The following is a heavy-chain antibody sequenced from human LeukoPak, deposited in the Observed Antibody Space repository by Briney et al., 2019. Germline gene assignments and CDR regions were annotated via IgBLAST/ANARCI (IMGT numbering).Heavy chain of an antibody. Sequence: ASVKVSCKASGYTFTDYYMHWVRQAPGQGLEWMGWINPNSGGTNYAQKFQGRVTMTRDTSISTAYMELSRLRSDDTAVYYCARESEYGSGSYYNPFDYWGQGTLVTVSS. CDR3: ARESEYGSGSYYNPFDY. D-gene: IGHD3-10*01. CDR1: GYTFTDYY. V-gene: IGHV1-2*02. CDR2: INPNSGGT. J-gene: IGHJ4*02.